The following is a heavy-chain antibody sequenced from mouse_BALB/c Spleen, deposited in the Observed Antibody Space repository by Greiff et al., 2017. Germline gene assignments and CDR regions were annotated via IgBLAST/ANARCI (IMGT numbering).Heavy chain of an antibody. CDR3: ARYYDYDAWFAY. D-gene: IGHD2-4*01. CDR1: GFAFSSYD. Sequence: EVKVEESGGGLVKPGGSLKLSCAASGFAFSSYDMSWVRQTPEKRLEWVAYISSGGGSTYYPDTVKGRFTISRDNAKNTLYLQMSSLKSEDTAMYYCARYYDYDAWFAYWGQGTLVTVSA. V-gene: IGHV5-12-1*01. J-gene: IGHJ3*01. CDR2: ISSGGGST.